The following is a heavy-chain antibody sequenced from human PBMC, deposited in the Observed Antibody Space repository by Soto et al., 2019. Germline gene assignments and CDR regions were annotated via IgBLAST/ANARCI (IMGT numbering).Heavy chain of an antibody. D-gene: IGHD2-15*01. J-gene: IGHJ4*02. CDR3: ATKVVIGGIGFVDY. V-gene: IGHV3-7*01. Sequence: GGSLRLSCVASGFTLSSYWMNWVRQAPGEGLEWVANINQDESQKYYADSVKGRFSVSRDNARNALYLQMNSLRVEDAAVYHCATKVVIGGIGFVDYWGQGILVTVSS. CDR2: INQDESQK. CDR1: GFTLSSYW.